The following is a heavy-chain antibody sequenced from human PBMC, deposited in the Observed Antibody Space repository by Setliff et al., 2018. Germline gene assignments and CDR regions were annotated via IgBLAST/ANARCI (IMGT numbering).Heavy chain of an antibody. V-gene: IGHV1-18*01. D-gene: IGHD3-10*01. CDR1: GYTFTSYG. J-gene: IGHJ4*02. CDR2: ISAYNGNT. CDR3: ARVFWVDPRGELWFGELSDRGFDY. Sequence: ASVKVSCKASGYTFTSYGISWVRQAPGQGLEWMGWISAYNGNTNYAQKLQGRVTMTTDTSTSTAYMELRSLRSEDTAVYYCARVFWVDPRGELWFGELSDRGFDYWGQGTLVTVSS.